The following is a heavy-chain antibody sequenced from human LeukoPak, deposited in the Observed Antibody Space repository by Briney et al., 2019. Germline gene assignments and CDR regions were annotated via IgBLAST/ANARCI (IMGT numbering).Heavy chain of an antibody. J-gene: IGHJ4*02. D-gene: IGHD2-15*01. CDR3: AHSGGYCTHSTCYDHFDK. CDR2: IYWDDDK. V-gene: IGHV2-5*02. CDR1: GFSLTTTGAG. Sequence: KESGPTLVKPTQTLTLTCTFSGFSLTTTGAGVGWSRQPPGKALEWLALIYWDDDKRYSQSLKSRLTISRDISRNHVVLTMTNMDPLDTATYYCAHSGGYCTHSTCYDHFDKWGQGTLVTVSS.